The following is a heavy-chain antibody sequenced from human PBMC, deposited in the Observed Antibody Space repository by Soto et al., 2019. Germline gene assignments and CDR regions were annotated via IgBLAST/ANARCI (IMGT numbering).Heavy chain of an antibody. CDR3: ARVGKPCRNDAFDV. V-gene: IGHV4-4*08. Sequence: SESLSLPCYVSGVSVTFYYWGYVRPRSGKGLEWIGYFSTSGSANYNYSLKSRVTLTINTSKNQISLTLNSVTATDTAVYFYARVGKPCRNDAFDVWGQGTMVTVSS. CDR1: GVSVTFYY. CDR2: FSTSGSA. D-gene: IGHD1-26*01. J-gene: IGHJ3*01.